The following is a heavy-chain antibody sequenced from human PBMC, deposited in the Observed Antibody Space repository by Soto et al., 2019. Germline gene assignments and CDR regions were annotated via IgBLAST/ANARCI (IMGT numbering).Heavy chain of an antibody. CDR3: AREFRGYCSGGSCYSRGYYYGMDV. V-gene: IGHV4-31*03. D-gene: IGHD2-15*01. J-gene: IGHJ6*02. CDR2: IYYSGST. Sequence: SETLSLTCTVSGGSISSGGYYWSWIRQHPGKGLEWIGYIYYSGSTYYTPSLTSRVTISVDTSKNQFSLKLSSVTAADTAVYYCAREFRGYCSGGSCYSRGYYYGMDVWGQGTTGTVSS. CDR1: GGSISSGGYY.